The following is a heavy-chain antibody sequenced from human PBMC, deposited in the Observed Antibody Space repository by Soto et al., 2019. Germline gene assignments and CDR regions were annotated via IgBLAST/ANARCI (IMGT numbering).Heavy chain of an antibody. D-gene: IGHD3-3*01. CDR1: GYTFTSYG. J-gene: IGHJ4*02. CDR2: ISAYNGNT. CDR3: ARGILEWLPILPDY. V-gene: IGHV1-18*01. Sequence: GASVKVSCKASGYTFTSYGISWVRQAPGLGLEGMGWISAYNGNTNYAQKLQGRVTMTTDTSTSTAYMELRSLRSDDTAVYYCARGILEWLPILPDYSGQGTLVTVSS.